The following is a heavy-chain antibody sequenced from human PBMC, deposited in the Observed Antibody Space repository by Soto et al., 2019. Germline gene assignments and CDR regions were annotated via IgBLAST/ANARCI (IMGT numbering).Heavy chain of an antibody. Sequence: SETLSLTCAVSSGSISSSNWWSWVRQPPGKGLEWIGEIYHSGSTNYNPSLKSRVTISVDKSKNQFPLKLSSVTAADTAVYYCARVSDSSSSGAFDIWGQGTMVTVSS. J-gene: IGHJ3*02. CDR1: SGSISSSNW. CDR3: ARVSDSSSSGAFDI. V-gene: IGHV4-4*02. CDR2: IYHSGST. D-gene: IGHD6-6*01.